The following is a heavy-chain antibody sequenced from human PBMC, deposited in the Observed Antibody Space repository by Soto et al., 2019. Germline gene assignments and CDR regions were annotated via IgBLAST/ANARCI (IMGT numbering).Heavy chain of an antibody. V-gene: IGHV3-33*01. J-gene: IGHJ4*02. Sequence: WWSLRLSCSASVFTFSTYGMHWVRQVPGKGLEWVAVILSDGTSKNYADSVKGRFTTSRDNSKNTLYIQMNSLRAEDTAVYYCARADSSGWLFDYWGQGTLVTVSS. CDR3: ARADSSGWLFDY. CDR2: ILSDGTSK. D-gene: IGHD6-19*01. CDR1: VFTFSTYG.